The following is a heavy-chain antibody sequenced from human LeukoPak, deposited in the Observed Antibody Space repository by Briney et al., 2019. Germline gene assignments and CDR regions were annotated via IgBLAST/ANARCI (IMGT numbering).Heavy chain of an antibody. CDR1: GFTFSSYS. CDR2: ISYDGSNK. V-gene: IGHV3-30*18. J-gene: IGHJ4*02. D-gene: IGHD6-13*01. Sequence: PGGSLRLSCAASGFTFSSYSMHWVRQASGKGLEWVAVISYDGSNKYYADSVKGRFTISRDNSKNTLYLQMNSLRAEDTAVYYCAKGRRIAAASTLGSFDYWGQGTLVTVSS. CDR3: AKGRRIAAASTLGSFDY.